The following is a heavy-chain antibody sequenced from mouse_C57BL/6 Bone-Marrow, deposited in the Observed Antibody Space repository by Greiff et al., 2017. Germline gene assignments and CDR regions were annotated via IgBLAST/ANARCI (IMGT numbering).Heavy chain of an antibody. D-gene: IGHD2-5*01. CDR3: AREEGYSNPYYAMDY. J-gene: IGHJ4*01. CDR1: GYTFTSYW. CDR2: IHPNSGST. Sequence: QVQLQQPGAELVKPGASVKLSCKASGYTFTSYWMHWVKQRPGQGLEWIGMIHPNSGSTNYNEKFKSKATLTVDKSSSTAYMQLSSLTSEDSAVYYCAREEGYSNPYYAMDYWGQGTSVTVSS. V-gene: IGHV1-64*01.